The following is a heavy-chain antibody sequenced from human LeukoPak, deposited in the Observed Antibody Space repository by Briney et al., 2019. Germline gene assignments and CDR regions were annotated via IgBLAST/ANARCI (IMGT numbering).Heavy chain of an antibody. CDR2: ISYDGSNK. J-gene: IGHJ4*02. CDR3: ARAGGVIKPLDY. D-gene: IGHD2/OR15-2a*01. V-gene: IGHV3-30-3*01. CDR1: GFSFSNYA. Sequence: PGRSLRLSCAASGFSFSNYAMHWVRQAPGKGLEWVTLISYDGSNKYYADSVKGRFTISRDNSKNTLFLQMNSLRAEDTAVFYCARAGGVIKPLDYWGQGTLVTVSS.